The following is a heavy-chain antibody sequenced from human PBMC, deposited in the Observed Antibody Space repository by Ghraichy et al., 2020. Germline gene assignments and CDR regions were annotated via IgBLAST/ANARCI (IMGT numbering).Heavy chain of an antibody. CDR3: ARRHSGRLWFGEWIPALPITGVKEAFDI. CDR1: GYSFTSYW. V-gene: IGHV5-51*01. J-gene: IGHJ3*02. Sequence: GGSLRLSCKGSGYSFTSYWIGWVRQMPGKGLEWMGIIYPGDSDTRYSPSFQGQVTISADKSISTAYLQWSSLKASDTAMYYCARRHSGRLWFGEWIPALPITGVKEAFDIWGQGTMVTVSS. CDR2: IYPGDSDT. D-gene: IGHD3-10*01.